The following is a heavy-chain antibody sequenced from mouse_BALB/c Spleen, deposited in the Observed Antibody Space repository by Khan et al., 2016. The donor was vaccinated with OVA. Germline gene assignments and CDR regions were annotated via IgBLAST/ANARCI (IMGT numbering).Heavy chain of an antibody. J-gene: IGHJ3*01. CDR1: GYTFTTYT. CDR2: INPSNGYT. Sequence: QAQLQQSGAELARPGASVKMSCKASGYTFTTYTMHWVKQRPGQGLEWIGYINPSNGYTNYNQKFKDKSTLTADKSSSTAYIQLSSLTSDYSAVYYCARGGAYYRSDGWFSYWGQGTLVTGSA. D-gene: IGHD2-14*01. CDR3: ARGGAYYRSDGWFSY. V-gene: IGHV1-4*01.